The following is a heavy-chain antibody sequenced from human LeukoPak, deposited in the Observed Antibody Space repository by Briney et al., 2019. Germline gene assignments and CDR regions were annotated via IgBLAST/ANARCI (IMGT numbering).Heavy chain of an antibody. CDR2: ISSSSSYI. Sequence: GGSLRLSCAASGFTFSSYSMNWVRQAPGKGLEWASSISSSSSYIYYADSVKGRFTISRDNAKNSLYLQMNSLRAEDTAVYYCARDLREYYDFWSGYSMGNDAFDIWGQGTMVTVSS. J-gene: IGHJ3*02. D-gene: IGHD3-3*01. CDR1: GFTFSSYS. V-gene: IGHV3-21*01. CDR3: ARDLREYYDFWSGYSMGNDAFDI.